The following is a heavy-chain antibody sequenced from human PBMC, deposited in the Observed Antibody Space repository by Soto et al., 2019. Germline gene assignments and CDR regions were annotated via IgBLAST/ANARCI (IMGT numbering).Heavy chain of an antibody. V-gene: IGHV1-8*01. CDR1: GYTFGSHD. J-gene: IGHJ3*02. Sequence: QVQLVQSGAEVRRPGASVKVSCKASGYTFGSHDINWVRQAPGQGLEWMGWMNPNSGNTGYAQKLRGRVTMTRTASISTAYMELSGLKSEDTAVYYCARVGPRAFDIWGQGTMVTVSS. CDR2: MNPNSGNT. CDR3: ARVGPRAFDI.